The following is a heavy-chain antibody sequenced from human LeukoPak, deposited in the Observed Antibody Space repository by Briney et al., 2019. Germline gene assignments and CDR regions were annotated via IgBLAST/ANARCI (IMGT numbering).Heavy chain of an antibody. D-gene: IGHD3-16*01. CDR3: ARIRFGLRLGELAAFDY. J-gene: IGHJ4*02. V-gene: IGHV3-30*03. Sequence: PGGSLRLSCVASGFTFSSYSMQWVRQTPGKGLEWVGILSYDGTNTYYGESVKGRFTISRDNSQNTVYLQMNSLRAEDTAVYYCARIRFGLRLGELAAFDYWGQGTLVTVSS. CDR2: LSYDGTNT. CDR1: GFTFSSYS.